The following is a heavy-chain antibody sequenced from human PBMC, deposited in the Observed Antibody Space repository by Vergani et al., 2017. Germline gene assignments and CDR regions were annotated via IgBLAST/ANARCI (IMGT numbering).Heavy chain of an antibody. CDR3: ARIPYYDIWTGYELVAFDI. D-gene: IGHD3-9*01. V-gene: IGHV2-26*01. Sequence: QVTLKESGPVLVKPTETLTLTCTVSGFSLSNARMGVSWLRQPPGKALEWLAHIFSNDEKSYSTSLKSRLTISKDTSKSQVVLTMTNMDPVDTATYYCARIPYYDIWTGYELVAFDIWGQGTMVTVSS. J-gene: IGHJ3*02. CDR2: IFSNDEK. CDR1: GFSLSNARMG.